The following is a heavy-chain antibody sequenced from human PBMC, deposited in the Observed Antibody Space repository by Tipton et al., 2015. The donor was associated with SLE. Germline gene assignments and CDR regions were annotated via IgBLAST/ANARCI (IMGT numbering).Heavy chain of an antibody. J-gene: IGHJ6*03. V-gene: IGHV1-18*01. CDR1: GYSFTDYD. CDR3: ARVGSSGYYYSGNYYYMDI. CDR2: ISAYNGNT. D-gene: IGHD3-22*01. Sequence: QVQLVQSGAEVKKPGASVKVSCRASGYSFTDYDINWVRQAPGQGLEWMGWISAYNGNTNYAQKLQGRVTMTTDTSTSTAYMELRSLRSDDTAVYYCARVGSSGYYYSGNYYYMDIWGKGTTVTVSS.